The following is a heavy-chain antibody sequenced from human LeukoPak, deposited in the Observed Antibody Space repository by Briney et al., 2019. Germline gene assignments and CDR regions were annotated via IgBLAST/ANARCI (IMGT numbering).Heavy chain of an antibody. CDR3: TREHPLLNYYDTPGSYAFDI. D-gene: IGHD3-22*01. J-gene: IGHJ3*02. V-gene: IGHV4-61*02. CDR2: IYTSGST. CDR1: GGSISSGSYY. Sequence: SQTLSLTCTVSGGSISSGSYYWSWIRQPAGKGLEWIGRIYTSGSTNYNPSLKSRVTISVDTSKNQFSLKLSSVTAADTAVYYCTREHPLLNYYDTPGSYAFDIWGQGTMVTVSS.